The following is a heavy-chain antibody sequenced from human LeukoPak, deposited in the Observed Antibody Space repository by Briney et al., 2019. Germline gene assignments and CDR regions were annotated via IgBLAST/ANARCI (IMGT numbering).Heavy chain of an antibody. J-gene: IGHJ4*02. D-gene: IGHD2/OR15-2a*01. CDR2: LQNDGSEE. Sequence: GGSLRLSCALSGFRFCTSGMLWVRQARGKGLEWVGFLQNDGSEEYFADSVKGRFTISRDNSKNTLYLQMNSLRVEHTSVYYWAIESSRIAIGTLDFRGEGALVTVSS. CDR3: AIESSRIAIGTLDF. V-gene: IGHV3-30*02. CDR1: GFRFCTSG.